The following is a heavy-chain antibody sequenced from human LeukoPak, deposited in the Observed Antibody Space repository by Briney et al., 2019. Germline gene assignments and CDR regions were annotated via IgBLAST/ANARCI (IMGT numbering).Heavy chain of an antibody. CDR3: ARAGVGSSSSFDY. D-gene: IGHD6-6*01. Sequence: PSETLSLTCAVYAGSFSGYYWSWIRQPPGKGLEWIGEINHSGSTNYNPSLKSRVTISVDTSKNQFSLKLSSVTAADTAVYYCARAGVGSSSSFDYWGQGTLVTVSS. CDR2: INHSGST. J-gene: IGHJ4*02. V-gene: IGHV4-34*01. CDR1: AGSFSGYY.